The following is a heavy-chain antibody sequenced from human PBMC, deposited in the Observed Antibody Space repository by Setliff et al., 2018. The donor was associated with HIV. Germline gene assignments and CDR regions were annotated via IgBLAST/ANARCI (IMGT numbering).Heavy chain of an antibody. J-gene: IGHJ4*02. CDR2: IHMNGNS. V-gene: IGHV4-4*08. CDR3: ARVAVGGTGPDS. CDR1: GGSIPGYH. Sequence: PSETLSLTCSVFGGSIPGYHWCWIRQSPGKGLEWIGFIHMNGNSDYNPSLKSRVTLSGDASKNQFSLKLTSVTVADTAVYYCARVAVGGTGPDSWGQGTLVTVSS. D-gene: IGHD1-1*01.